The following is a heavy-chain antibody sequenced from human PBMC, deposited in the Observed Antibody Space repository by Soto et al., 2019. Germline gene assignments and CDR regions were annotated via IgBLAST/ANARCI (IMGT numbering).Heavy chain of an antibody. D-gene: IGHD3-10*01. CDR3: AKAGSFHSVGHS. V-gene: IGHV4-31*03. J-gene: IGHJ4*02. CDR1: GGSISSGGYY. Sequence: QVQLQESGPGLLKPSQTLSLTCTVSGGSISSGGYYWRWIRQQPGKGLEWIGYIYYSGSTYYSPSLKSRVTISADTSKNQFSLKLTSVTAADTAVYYCAKAGSFHSVGHSWGQGTLVTVSS. CDR2: IYYSGST.